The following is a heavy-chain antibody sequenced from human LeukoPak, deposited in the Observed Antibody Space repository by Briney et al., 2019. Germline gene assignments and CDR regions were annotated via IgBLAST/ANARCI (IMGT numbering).Heavy chain of an antibody. V-gene: IGHV4-30-4*01. Sequence: SETLSLTCTVSGGSISSGDYYWSWIRQPPGKGLEWIGYIYYSGSTYYKPSLKSRVTISVDTSKNQFSLKLSSVTAADTAVYYCARVDPGEGLVTFDYWGQGTLVTVSS. D-gene: IGHD3/OR15-3a*01. J-gene: IGHJ4*02. CDR3: ARVDPGEGLVTFDY. CDR2: IYYSGST. CDR1: GGSISSGDYY.